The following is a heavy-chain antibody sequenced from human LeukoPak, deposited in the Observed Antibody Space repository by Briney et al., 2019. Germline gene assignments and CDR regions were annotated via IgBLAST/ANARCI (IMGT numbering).Heavy chain of an antibody. V-gene: IGHV3-11*01. CDR2: ISSSGSTM. Sequence: GGSLRLSCAASGFIFSDYYMSWIRQAPGKGLEWVSYISSSGSTMYYTDSVKGRFTISRDNAKDSLYLQMNSLRAEDTAVYFCAKDDAWLRYACWGPGTLVTVSS. D-gene: IGHD5-12*01. J-gene: IGHJ4*02. CDR3: AKDDAWLRYAC. CDR1: GFIFSDYY.